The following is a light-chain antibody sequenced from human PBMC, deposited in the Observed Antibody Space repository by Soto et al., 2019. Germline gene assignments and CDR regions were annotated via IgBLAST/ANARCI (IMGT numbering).Light chain of an antibody. V-gene: IGKV4-1*01. CDR1: QSVLYSSTNKNY. Sequence: DIVLTQSPDSLAVSLGERATINCKSSQSVLYSSTNKNYLAWYQQKPGQPPKVLIYWASTRESGVPDRFGGSGSGTDFTLTISSLQAEDVAVYYCQQYYNTPLTFGPGTKVDIK. CDR2: WAS. CDR3: QQYYNTPLT. J-gene: IGKJ3*01.